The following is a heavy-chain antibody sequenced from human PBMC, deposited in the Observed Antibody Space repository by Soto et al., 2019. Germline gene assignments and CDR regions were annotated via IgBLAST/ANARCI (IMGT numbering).Heavy chain of an antibody. V-gene: IGHV1-18*01. CDR3: ARGRRGYDFWNGYYDDAFDI. D-gene: IGHD3-3*01. Sequence: QVQLVQSGAEVKKPGASVKVSCKASGYTFTSYGISWVRQAPGQGLEWMGWISAYNGNTNYAQKLQGRVTMTTDTSTSTAYMELRSLRSDDTAVYYCARGRRGYDFWNGYYDDAFDIWGQGTMVTVSS. CDR2: ISAYNGNT. CDR1: GYTFTSYG. J-gene: IGHJ3*02.